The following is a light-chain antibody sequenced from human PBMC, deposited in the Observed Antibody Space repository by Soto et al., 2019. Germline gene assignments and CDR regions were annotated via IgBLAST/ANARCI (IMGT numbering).Light chain of an antibody. V-gene: IGKV3-20*01. CDR2: GAS. CDR3: QQYGSSPWT. Sequence: EIVLTQSPGTLSLSPGERATLSCRASQSVSSSYLAWYQQKPGQAPRPLIYGASSRAIGIPDRFSGSGSGQDFHLTISRLEPEDFAVYYCQQYGSSPWTFGQGTKVEIK. CDR1: QSVSSSY. J-gene: IGKJ1*01.